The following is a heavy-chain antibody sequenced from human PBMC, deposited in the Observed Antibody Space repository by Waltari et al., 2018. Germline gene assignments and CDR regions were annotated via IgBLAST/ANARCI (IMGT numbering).Heavy chain of an antibody. J-gene: IGHJ4*02. CDR3: ARNGGSGRTSPYFDY. D-gene: IGHD1-26*01. CDR1: GFTLRRYG. CDR2: IWYDGSFK. V-gene: IGHV3-33*01. Sequence: QVQLVASGGGVVQPGRPLILPWSSSGFTLRRYGLEWGGQAPGTGLGWVADIWYDGSFKNYADTVKGRFAISRDNSKNTLYLQMGSLRAEDTAVYYSARNGGSGRTSPYFDYWGQGTLVTLSS.